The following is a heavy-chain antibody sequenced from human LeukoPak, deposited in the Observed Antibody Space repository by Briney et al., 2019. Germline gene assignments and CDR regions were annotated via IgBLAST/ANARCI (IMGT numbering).Heavy chain of an antibody. CDR1: GGSISSSSYY. V-gene: IGHV4-39*01. Sequence: PSETLSLTCTVSGGSISSSSYYWGWVRQPQGKGLEWIGSIYYTGSTYYKPSLKSRVTISVDTSKNQFSLTVSSVTAADTAVYYCARQGRRMGYDFWSGYRHFDYWGQGTLVTVSS. CDR3: ARQGRRMGYDFWSGYRHFDY. D-gene: IGHD3-3*01. CDR2: IYYTGST. J-gene: IGHJ4*02.